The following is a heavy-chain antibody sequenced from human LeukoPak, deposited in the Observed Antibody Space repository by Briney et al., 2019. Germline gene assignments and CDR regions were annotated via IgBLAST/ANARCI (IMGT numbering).Heavy chain of an antibody. CDR3: ARDKETTGNGRPNWFDP. D-gene: IGHD1-1*01. Sequence: SETLSLTCAVSGYSISSGYYWGWIRQPPGKGLQWIGSIFQRGYSYYNPSPKSRATISVDTSRNQFSLKLSSVTAADTAVYYCARDKETTGNGRPNWFDPWGQGTLVTVSS. J-gene: IGHJ5*02. CDR1: GYSISSGYY. CDR2: IFQRGYS. V-gene: IGHV4-38-2*01.